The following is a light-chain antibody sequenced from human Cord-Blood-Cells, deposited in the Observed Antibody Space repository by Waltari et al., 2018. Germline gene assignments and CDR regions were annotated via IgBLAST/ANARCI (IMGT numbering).Light chain of an antibody. CDR3: CSYAGSYTYWV. CDR1: SSDVGGYNY. V-gene: IGLV2-11*01. Sequence: QSALTQPRSVSGSPGQSVTISCPGTSSDVGGYNYVSCYQQPPGKAPKLMIYDGSKRPSGVPDRFSGSNSGNTASLTISGLQAEDEADYYCCSYAGSYTYWVFGGGTKLTVL. J-gene: IGLJ3*02. CDR2: DGS.